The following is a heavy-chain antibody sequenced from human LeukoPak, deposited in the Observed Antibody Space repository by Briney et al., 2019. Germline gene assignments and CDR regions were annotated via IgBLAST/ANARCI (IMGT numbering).Heavy chain of an antibody. Sequence: SETLSLTCTVSGGSISSSSYYWGWIRQPPGKGLEWIGSIYYSGSTYYNPSLKSRVTISVDTSKNQFSLKLSSVTAADTAVYYCARDSSGYYLGDYFGYWGQGTLVTVSS. V-gene: IGHV4-39*07. J-gene: IGHJ4*02. CDR2: IYYSGST. D-gene: IGHD3-22*01. CDR1: GGSISSSSYY. CDR3: ARDSSGYYLGDYFGY.